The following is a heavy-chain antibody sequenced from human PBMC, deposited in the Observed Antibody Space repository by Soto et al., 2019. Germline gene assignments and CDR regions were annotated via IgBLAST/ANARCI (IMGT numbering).Heavy chain of an antibody. D-gene: IGHD3-22*01. J-gene: IGHJ5*02. CDR1: GYTFTGYY. CDR2: INPNSGGT. Sequence: GASVKVSCKTSGYTFTGYYMHWVRQAPGQGLEWMGWINPNSGGTNYAQKFQGWVTMTRDTSISTAYMELSRLRSDDTAVYYCARDSQIYDSSGYYFPWFDPWGQG. V-gene: IGHV1-2*04. CDR3: ARDSQIYDSSGYYFPWFDP.